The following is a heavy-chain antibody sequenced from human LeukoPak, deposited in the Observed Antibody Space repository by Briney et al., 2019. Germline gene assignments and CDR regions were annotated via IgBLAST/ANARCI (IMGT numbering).Heavy chain of an antibody. CDR2: IYTSGNT. V-gene: IGHV4-4*07. CDR1: GGSISSYY. Sequence: PSETLFLTCTVSGGSISSYYWSWIRQPAGKGLEWIGRIYTSGNTNYNPSLKSRVTMSVDTSKNQFSLKLSSVTAADTAVYYCARDTYYYGSGSYYFDYWGQGTLVTVSS. D-gene: IGHD3-10*01. J-gene: IGHJ4*02. CDR3: ARDTYYYGSGSYYFDY.